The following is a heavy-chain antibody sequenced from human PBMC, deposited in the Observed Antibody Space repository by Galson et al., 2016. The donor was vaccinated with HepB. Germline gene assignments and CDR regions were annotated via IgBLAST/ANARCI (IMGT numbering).Heavy chain of an antibody. CDR2: IYLSDGGS. Sequence: QSGAEVKKPGESLKISCKDFGSNFASSSIGWVRQMPGKGLEWMGIIYLSDGGSRYSQSFEGQVTISADKSINTAYLEWSSLKASDTAMYFCARGLGSRRYFQYWGQGTLVTVSS. D-gene: IGHD2-2*01. V-gene: IGHV5-51*01. CDR1: GSNFASSS. CDR3: ARGLGSRRYFQY. J-gene: IGHJ1*01.